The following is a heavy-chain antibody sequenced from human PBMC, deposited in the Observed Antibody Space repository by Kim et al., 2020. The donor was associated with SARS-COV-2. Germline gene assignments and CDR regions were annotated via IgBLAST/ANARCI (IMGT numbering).Heavy chain of an antibody. CDR3: AKEMSEGRFDP. V-gene: IGHV3-9*01. Sequence: IGYADSVKGRFTISRDNAKNSLYLQMNSLGAEDTALYYCAKEMSEGRFDPWGQGTLVTVSS. CDR2: I. J-gene: IGHJ5*02.